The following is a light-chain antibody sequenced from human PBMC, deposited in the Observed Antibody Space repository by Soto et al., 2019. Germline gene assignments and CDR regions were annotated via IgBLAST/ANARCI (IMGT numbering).Light chain of an antibody. J-gene: IGKJ2*01. V-gene: IGKV1-5*03. CDR1: QSISSW. CDR3: QQYNSFPYT. Sequence: DIQMTQSPSTLSASVGDRVTITCRASQSISSWLAWYQQKPGKAPKLLIYKTFSLESGAPSRFSGSGSGTEFTLTISSLQPDDFATYYCQQYNSFPYTFGQGTKLEIK. CDR2: KTF.